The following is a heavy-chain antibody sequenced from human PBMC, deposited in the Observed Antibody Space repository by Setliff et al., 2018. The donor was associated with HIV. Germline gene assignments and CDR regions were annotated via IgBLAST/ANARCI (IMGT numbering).Heavy chain of an antibody. V-gene: IGHV3-30-3*01. Sequence: GGSLRLSCTASGFIFGDYDMSWVRQAPGKGLEWVAVMSTGGGIKICADSVKGRFTISRDNSKNTLYVQMNSLRADDTAIYYCVRDPRFDAFDIWGQGTMVTVSS. J-gene: IGHJ3*02. CDR2: MSTGGGIK. CDR3: VRDPRFDAFDI. CDR1: GFIFGDYD.